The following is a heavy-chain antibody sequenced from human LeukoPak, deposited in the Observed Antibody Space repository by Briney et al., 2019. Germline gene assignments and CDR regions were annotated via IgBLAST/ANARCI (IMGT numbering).Heavy chain of an antibody. CDR1: GGSISSYY. CDR2: IYYSGST. J-gene: IGHJ4*02. Sequence: KSSETLSLTCTVSGGSISSYYWSWIRQPPGKGLEWIGYIYYSGSTNYNPSLKSRVTISVDTSKNQFSLKLSSVTAADTAVYYCARGGGGYYYDSSGYYYWTPHFHYWGQGTLVTVSS. V-gene: IGHV4-59*01. CDR3: ARGGGGYYYDSSGYYYWTPHFHY. D-gene: IGHD3-22*01.